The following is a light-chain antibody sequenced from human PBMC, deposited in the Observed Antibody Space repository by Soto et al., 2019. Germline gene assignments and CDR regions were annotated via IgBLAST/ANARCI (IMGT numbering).Light chain of an antibody. V-gene: IGKV1-39*01. Sequence: DIQMTQSPSSLSASVGDRATFTCRASQSIGAYLNWYQHQPGKAPQLLIYAASNLQSGVPSRFSGSGSGTDFSLSITSLQPEDFATDYCQQSYSTPYTFGQGTKVEIK. CDR2: AAS. CDR1: QSIGAY. J-gene: IGKJ2*01. CDR3: QQSYSTPYT.